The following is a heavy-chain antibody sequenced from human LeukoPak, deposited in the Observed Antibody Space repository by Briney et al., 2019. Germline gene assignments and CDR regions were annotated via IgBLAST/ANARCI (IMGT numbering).Heavy chain of an antibody. CDR2: INPSSGGT. J-gene: IGHJ6*03. Sequence: ASVKVSCKASGYTFTGYYMHWVRQAPGQGLEWMGRINPSSGGTNYAQKFQGRVTMTRDTSISTAYMEQSRLRSDDTAVYYCARDPFRHFFWHGSGSRYYMDVWGKGTTVTVSS. CDR3: ARDPFRHFFWHGSGSRYYMDV. V-gene: IGHV1-2*06. CDR1: GYTFTGYY. D-gene: IGHD3-10*01.